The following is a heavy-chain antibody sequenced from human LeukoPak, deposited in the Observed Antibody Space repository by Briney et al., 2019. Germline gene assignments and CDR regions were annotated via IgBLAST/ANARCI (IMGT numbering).Heavy chain of an antibody. Sequence: GVSLRLSCAASGFTFSSYGMHWVRQPPGKGLEGVSVISYDGTNKLYRDSVKGRCTIYRDHTKHPMYLQLQRLRAEDTAVYDCPRDFDYWGQGSPVTGSP. J-gene: IGHJ4*03. CDR2: ISYDGTNK. V-gene: IGHV3-30*03. CDR1: GFTFSSYG. CDR3: PRDFDY.